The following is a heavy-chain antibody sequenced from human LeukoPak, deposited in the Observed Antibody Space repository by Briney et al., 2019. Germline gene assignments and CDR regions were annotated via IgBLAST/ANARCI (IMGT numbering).Heavy chain of an antibody. CDR1: GFTFTTYW. D-gene: IGHD6-6*01. Sequence: GGSLRLSCAASGFTFTTYWMHWVRQAPGKGLVWVSRISPTGSTTSYADSVKGRFTVSRDNAKNTLYLQVNNLRAEDTAVYYCARGPNSNWSGLDFWGQGTLLTVSS. CDR3: ARGPNSNWSGLDF. V-gene: IGHV3-74*01. CDR2: ISPTGSTT. J-gene: IGHJ4*02.